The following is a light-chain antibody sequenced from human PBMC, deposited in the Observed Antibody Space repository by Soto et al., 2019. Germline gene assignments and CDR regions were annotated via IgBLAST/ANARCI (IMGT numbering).Light chain of an antibody. Sequence: QSVLTQPPSASGALGQRVFISCSGSSSNIGGTNYAYWYQQLPGAAPKLLMHCTKLRPSGVPERISGTKAGTSASLAISGLRSEDEAVYYCASWDDRLGAVIFGGGTKVTVL. CDR3: ASWDDRLGAVI. J-gene: IGLJ2*01. CDR1: SSNIGGTNY. CDR2: CTK. V-gene: IGLV1-47*02.